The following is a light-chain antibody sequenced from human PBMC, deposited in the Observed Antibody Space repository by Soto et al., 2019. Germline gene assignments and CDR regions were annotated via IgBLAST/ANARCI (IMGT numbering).Light chain of an antibody. CDR1: SSNIGSNY. V-gene: IGLV1-47*01. J-gene: IGLJ1*01. CDR3: AAWDDSLSVHYV. Sequence: QSVLTQPPSASGTPGQRVTISCSGSSSNIGSNYVYWYQQLPGTAPKLLIYRNNQRPSGVPARFSGSKSGTSASLAISGLRSEDEADYYCAAWDDSLSVHYVFGTGTKLTV. CDR2: RNN.